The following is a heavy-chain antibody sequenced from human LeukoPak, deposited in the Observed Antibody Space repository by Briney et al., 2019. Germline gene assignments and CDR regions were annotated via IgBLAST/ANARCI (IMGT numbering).Heavy chain of an antibody. D-gene: IGHD3-9*01. Sequence: SSVNVSCKASGGTFSSYAISWVRQAPGQGLECMGRIIPILGIANYAQNFQVRFTITADKSTSTAYMELSSLRSEDTAVYYCARVRGFRYDILTGYPQGDGYYFDYWGQGTLVTVSS. CDR2: IIPILGIA. V-gene: IGHV1-69*04. CDR3: ARVRGFRYDILTGYPQGDGYYFDY. CDR1: GGTFSSYA. J-gene: IGHJ4*02.